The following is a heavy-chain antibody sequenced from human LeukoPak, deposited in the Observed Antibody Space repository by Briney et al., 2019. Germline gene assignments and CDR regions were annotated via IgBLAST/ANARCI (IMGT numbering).Heavy chain of an antibody. Sequence: GGSLRLSCAASGFTFSSYCMNWVRQAPGKGLVWVSSINSDGSSTSYADSVKGRFTISRDNAKNTLYLQMNSLRAEDTAVYYCAHYYDSSGYYAAFDIWGQGTMVTVSS. CDR3: AHYYDSSGYYAAFDI. J-gene: IGHJ3*02. D-gene: IGHD3-22*01. CDR1: GFTFSSYC. CDR2: INSDGSST. V-gene: IGHV3-74*01.